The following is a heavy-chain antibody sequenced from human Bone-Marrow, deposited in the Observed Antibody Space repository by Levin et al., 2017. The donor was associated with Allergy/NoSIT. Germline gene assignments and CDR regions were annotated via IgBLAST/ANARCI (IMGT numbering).Heavy chain of an antibody. D-gene: IGHD6-19*01. Sequence: PGGSLRLSCTASGFNFNYYDMHWVRQAPGKGLEWVAVISFDGSDEYYADSVKGRFIISRDNSKKLLSLQMNTLKSEDTAVYFCARDSYSAVVIGSDWHLDIWGRGTLATVSS. J-gene: IGHJ2*01. CDR2: ISFDGSDE. CDR3: ARDSYSAVVIGSDWHLDI. CDR1: GFNFNYYD. V-gene: IGHV3-30*03.